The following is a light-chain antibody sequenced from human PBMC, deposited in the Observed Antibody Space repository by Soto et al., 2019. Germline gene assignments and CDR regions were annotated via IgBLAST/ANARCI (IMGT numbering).Light chain of an antibody. CDR3: QQYYNYST. CDR2: AAS. CDR1: QSISSY. V-gene: IGKV1-39*01. Sequence: DIQMTQSPSSLSASVGDRVTITCRASQSISSYLNWYQQKPGXAPXXLIYAASSLQSGVPSRFIGSGSGTDFTLPIGSLKPDDFATDVCQQYYNYSTFGQGTKVDIK. J-gene: IGKJ1*01.